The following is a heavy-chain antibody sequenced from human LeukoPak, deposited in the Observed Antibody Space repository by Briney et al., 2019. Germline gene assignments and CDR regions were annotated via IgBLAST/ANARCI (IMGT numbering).Heavy chain of an antibody. D-gene: IGHD3-9*01. CDR2: INHSGST. J-gene: IGHJ4*02. Sequence: PSETLSLTCAVYGGSFSGYYWTWIRQPPGKGLEWIGEINHSGSTSYNPSLKSRVTISVDTSNSQFSLKLSPVTAADTAVYYCASFKYFDWFPDYWGQGTLVTVSS. V-gene: IGHV4-34*01. CDR1: GGSFSGYY. CDR3: ASFKYFDWFPDY.